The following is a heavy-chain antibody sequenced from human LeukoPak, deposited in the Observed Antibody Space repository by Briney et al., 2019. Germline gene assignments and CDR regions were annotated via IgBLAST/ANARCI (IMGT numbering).Heavy chain of an antibody. CDR1: GFTFSSYG. Sequence: GGSLRLSCAASGFTFSSYGMHWVRQAPGKGLEWVAIISYDGSDKYYADSVKGRFTISRDNSKNMLYLQMNSLRAEDTALYYCARDRTGYSSSWFTFWGQGTLVTVSS. J-gene: IGHJ1*01. V-gene: IGHV3-30*03. D-gene: IGHD6-13*01. CDR3: ARDRTGYSSSWFTF. CDR2: ISYDGSDK.